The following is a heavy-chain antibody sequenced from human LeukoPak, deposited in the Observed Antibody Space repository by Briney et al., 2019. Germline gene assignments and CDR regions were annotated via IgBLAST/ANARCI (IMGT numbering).Heavy chain of an antibody. D-gene: IGHD6-13*01. CDR1: GFTFSSYS. Sequence: GGSLRLSCAASGFTFSSYSMNWGRQAPGKGLEWVSFISTSSSYIHNADSVKGRFTISRDNAENSLYLQMNSLRAEDTAVYYCARAAIAAARIYYYMDVWGKGTTVTVSS. V-gene: IGHV3-21*01. CDR2: ISTSSSYI. CDR3: ARAAIAAARIYYYMDV. J-gene: IGHJ6*03.